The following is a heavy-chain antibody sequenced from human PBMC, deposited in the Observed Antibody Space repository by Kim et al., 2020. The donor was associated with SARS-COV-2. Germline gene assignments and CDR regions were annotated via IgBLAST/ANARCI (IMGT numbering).Heavy chain of an antibody. J-gene: IGHJ3*02. CDR3: ARVGRGYCGGDCYRLSAFDI. CDR2: IYYSGST. CDR1: GGSISSGDYY. V-gene: IGHV4-30-4*01. D-gene: IGHD2-21*01. Sequence: SETLSLTCTVSGGSISSGDYYWSWIRQPPGKGLEWIGYIYYSGSTYYNPSLKSRVTISVDTSKNQFSLKLSSVTAADTAVYYCARVGRGYCGGDCYRLSAFDIWGQGTMVTVSS.